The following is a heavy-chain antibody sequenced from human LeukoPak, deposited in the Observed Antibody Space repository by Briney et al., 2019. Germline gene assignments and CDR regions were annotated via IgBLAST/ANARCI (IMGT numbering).Heavy chain of an antibody. CDR1: GGSMSDHY. V-gene: IGHV4-4*09. J-gene: IGHJ6*03. CDR3: ARHFRRDYPDSGSSQYFHYIDV. Sequence: PSGTLSLTCAVSGGSMSDHYWSWIRQTPGTKLEWIGYIYATGNTNYSPSLKGRVTISLDTSKNHFSLRLRSVTAADTALYYCARHFRRDYPDSGSSQYFHYIDVWGKGTTVVVSS. CDR2: IYATGNT. D-gene: IGHD3-10*01.